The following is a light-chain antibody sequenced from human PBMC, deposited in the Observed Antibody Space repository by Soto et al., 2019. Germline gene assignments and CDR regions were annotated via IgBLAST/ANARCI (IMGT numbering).Light chain of an antibody. CDR2: KAS. CDR1: QTISSW. CDR3: QQYKTYRT. J-gene: IGKJ1*01. V-gene: IGKV1-5*03. Sequence: DIQMTQSPSTLSGSVGDRVTITCRASQTISSWLAWYQRKPGKAPKLLIYKASTLESGVPSRFSGSGSGTEFTLTISSLQPDDFATYYCQQYKTYRTFGQGTKVDI.